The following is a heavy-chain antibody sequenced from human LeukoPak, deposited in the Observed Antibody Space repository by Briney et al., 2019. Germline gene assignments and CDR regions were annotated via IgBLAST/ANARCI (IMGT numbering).Heavy chain of an antibody. J-gene: IGHJ5*02. CDR1: GFTFSSYS. V-gene: IGHV3-21*05. Sequence: GGSLRLSCAASGFTFSSYSMNWVRQAPGKGLEWVSYISSSSSYTNYADSVKGRFTISRDNAKNSLYLEMNSLRTEDTAVYHCAKDLYDNGWYNYFDPWGQGALVTVSS. CDR2: ISSSSSYT. CDR3: AKDLYDNGWYNYFDP. D-gene: IGHD6-19*01.